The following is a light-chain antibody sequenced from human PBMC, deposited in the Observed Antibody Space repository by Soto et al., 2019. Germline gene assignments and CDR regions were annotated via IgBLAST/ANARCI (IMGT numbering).Light chain of an antibody. V-gene: IGKV1D-12*01. CDR2: AAS. J-gene: IGKJ5*01. Sequence: DIQMTQSPSSVSASVGDRVTITCRASQDISSWLAWYQQKPGKAPKLLIYAASTLQSGVPSRFSGTGSGTDFTLTISSLHPEDFATYYCQQANSCPITFGKGTRLEIK. CDR3: QQANSCPIT. CDR1: QDISSW.